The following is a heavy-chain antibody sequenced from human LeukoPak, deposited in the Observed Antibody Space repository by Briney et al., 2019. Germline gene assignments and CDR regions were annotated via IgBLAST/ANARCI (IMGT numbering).Heavy chain of an antibody. V-gene: IGHV4-61*01. CDR2: VHYSGST. J-gene: IGHJ4*02. D-gene: IGHD3-9*01. CDR1: GGSVSSGSYY. Sequence: SETLSLTCTVSGGSVSSGSYYWSWNRQPPGKGLEWIGYVHYSGSTEYNPSLKSRVTISLDTSKNQFSLKLTAVTAADAAVYYCAREGAVLTDYQVFYFDSWGQGTLVTVSS. CDR3: AREGAVLTDYQVFYFDS.